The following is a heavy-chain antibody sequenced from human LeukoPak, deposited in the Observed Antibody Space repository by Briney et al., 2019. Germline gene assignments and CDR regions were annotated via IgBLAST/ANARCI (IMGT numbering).Heavy chain of an antibody. Sequence: GGSLRLSCAASGFTFSSSGMNWVRRAPGKGLEWVSVIYGVDGTSYADSVKGRFTISRDNSKNTVYLQMNSLRAEDTAVYYCARDSPGGYSYGYVLDAFDIWGQGTMVTVSS. J-gene: IGHJ3*02. D-gene: IGHD5-18*01. CDR2: IYGVDGT. V-gene: IGHV3-53*01. CDR3: ARDSPGGYSYGYVLDAFDI. CDR1: GFTFSSSG.